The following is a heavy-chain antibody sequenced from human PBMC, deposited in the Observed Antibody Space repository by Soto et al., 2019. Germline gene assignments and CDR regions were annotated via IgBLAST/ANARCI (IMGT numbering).Heavy chain of an antibody. J-gene: IGHJ5*02. CDR1: GGSISSYY. CDR2: IYYSGST. D-gene: IGHD2-2*01. V-gene: IGHV4-59*08. Sequence: PSETLSLTCTVSGGSISSYYWSWIRQPPGKGLEWIGYIYYSGSTNYNHSLKSRVTISVDTSKNQFSLKLSSVTAADTAVYYCARHASIVVVPAEPINWFDPWGQGTLVTVSS. CDR3: ARHASIVVVPAEPINWFDP.